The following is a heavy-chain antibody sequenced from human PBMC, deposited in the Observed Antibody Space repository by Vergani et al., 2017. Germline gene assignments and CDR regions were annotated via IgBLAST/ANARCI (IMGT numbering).Heavy chain of an antibody. CDR2: IFYSGTT. CDR1: GGSISSGDHC. V-gene: IGHV4-31*11. CDR3: ARVDTQVPATSHFYYMDV. Sequence: QVQLQELGPGVVKPSQTLSLTCAVSGGSISSGDHCWTWIRQRPGKGLEWIWYIFYSGTTYDNPSLRSRLTISVDTSQNQFSLKLRSVTAADTAVYYCARVDTQVPATSHFYYMDVWGKGTTVVVSS. J-gene: IGHJ6*03. D-gene: IGHD6-25*01.